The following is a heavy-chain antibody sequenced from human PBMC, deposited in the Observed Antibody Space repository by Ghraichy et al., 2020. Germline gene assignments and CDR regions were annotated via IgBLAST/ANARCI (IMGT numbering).Heavy chain of an antibody. D-gene: IGHD4-17*01. V-gene: IGHV4-39*01. J-gene: IGHJ4*02. CDR1: GGSISSSSYY. Sequence: SETLSLTCTVSGGSISSSSYYWGWIRQPPGKGLEWIGSIYYSGSTDYNPSLKSRVTISVDTSKNQCSLKLSSVTAADTAVYYCARLLMTTVTKEKIKEYYFDHWGQGTLVTVSS. CDR2: IYYSGST. CDR3: ARLLMTTVTKEKIKEYYFDH.